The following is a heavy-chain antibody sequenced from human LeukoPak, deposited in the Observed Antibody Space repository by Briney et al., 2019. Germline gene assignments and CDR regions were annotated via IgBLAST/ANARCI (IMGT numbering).Heavy chain of an antibody. CDR1: GGTFSSYA. Sequence: ASVKVSCKASGGTFSSYAISWVRQAPGQRLEWMGWINAGNGNTKYSQKFQDRVTVTRDTSTSTAYMELSSLRSEDTAVYYCAKDEKGYYHDTSGYPDAFDIWGQGTMVTVSS. J-gene: IGHJ3*02. D-gene: IGHD3-22*01. CDR2: INAGNGNT. V-gene: IGHV1-3*01. CDR3: AKDEKGYYHDTSGYPDAFDI.